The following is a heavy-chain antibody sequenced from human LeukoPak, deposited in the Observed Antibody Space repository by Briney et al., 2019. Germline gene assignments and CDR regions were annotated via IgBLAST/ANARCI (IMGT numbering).Heavy chain of an antibody. CDR2: INHSGST. Sequence: SETLSLTCAVYGGSFSGYYWNWIRQPPGKGLEWIGEINHSGSTNYNPSLKSRVTISVDTSKNQFSLKLSSVTAADTAVYYCVRGRRFLEWLLFEISNSFDYWGQGTLVTVSS. V-gene: IGHV4-34*01. D-gene: IGHD3-3*01. CDR1: GGSFSGYY. CDR3: VRGRRFLEWLLFEISNSFDY. J-gene: IGHJ4*02.